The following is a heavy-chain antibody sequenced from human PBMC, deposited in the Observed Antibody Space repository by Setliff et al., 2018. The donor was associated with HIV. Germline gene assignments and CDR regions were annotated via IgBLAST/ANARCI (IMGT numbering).Heavy chain of an antibody. CDR3: ARDDSGYYYDY. D-gene: IGHD3-22*01. CDR1: GGSISNSRYY. J-gene: IGHJ4*02. V-gene: IGHV4-39*07. CDR2: IYYSGST. Sequence: SETLSLTCTVSGGSISNSRYYWSWIRQPPGKGLEWIGSIYYSGSTYYNPSLKSRVTISLDTSTTHFSLKLSSVTAADTAVYYCARDDSGYYYDYWGQGKLVTVSS.